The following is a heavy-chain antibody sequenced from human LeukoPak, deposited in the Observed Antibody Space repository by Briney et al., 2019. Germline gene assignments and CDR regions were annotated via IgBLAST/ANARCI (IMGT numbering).Heavy chain of an antibody. CDR2: INHSGST. V-gene: IGHV4-34*01. J-gene: IGHJ4*02. D-gene: IGHD3-16*02. CDR3: ARGPFAYDYVWGSYRPTYYFDY. Sequence: SETLSLTCAVYGGSFSGYYWSWIRQPPGKGLEWIGEINHSGSTNYDLSLKSRVTISVDTSKNQFSLKLSSVTAADTAVYYCARGPFAYDYVWGSYRPTYYFDYWGQGTLVTVSS. CDR1: GGSFSGYY.